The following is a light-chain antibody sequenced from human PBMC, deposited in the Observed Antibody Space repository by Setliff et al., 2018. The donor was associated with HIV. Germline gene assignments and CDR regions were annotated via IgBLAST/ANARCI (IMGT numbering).Light chain of an antibody. CDR3: AAWDDSLNAFYV. J-gene: IGLJ1*01. V-gene: IGLV1-44*01. Sequence: QSVLTQPPSASGTPGQRVTISCSGSSSNIGSTTVNWYQQLPGTAPKLLICSNNQRPSGVPDRFSGSKSGPSASLAISGLQSDDEADYYCAAWDDSLNAFYVFGTGTKVTVL. CDR1: SSNIGSTT. CDR2: SNN.